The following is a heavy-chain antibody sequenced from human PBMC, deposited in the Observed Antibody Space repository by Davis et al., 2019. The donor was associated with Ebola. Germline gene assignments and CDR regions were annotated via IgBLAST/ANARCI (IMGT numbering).Heavy chain of an antibody. CDR2: VSGNNGKT. Sequence: AAVKVSCKASGYTFTDYLMHWVRQAPGQGLEWMGWVSGNNGKTDYAQKFQGRVAMTTDTSTSTAYMELRSLTSDDTALYFCARTTYTWNRDWGQGALVTVSS. V-gene: IGHV1-18*04. CDR1: GYTFTDYL. D-gene: IGHD1/OR15-1a*01. J-gene: IGHJ4*02. CDR3: ARTTYTWNRD.